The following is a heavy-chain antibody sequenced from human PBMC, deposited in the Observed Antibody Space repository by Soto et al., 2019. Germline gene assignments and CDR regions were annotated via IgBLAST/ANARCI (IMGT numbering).Heavy chain of an antibody. V-gene: IGHV1-69*02. D-gene: IGHD3-22*01. CDR1: GGTFSSYT. CDR3: ARGPDYYDSLDP. Sequence: QVQLVQSGAEVEKPGSSVKVSCKASGGTFSSYTISWVRQAPGQGLEWMGRIIPILGIANYAQKFQGRVTITADKSTSTAYMELSSLRSEDTAVYYCARGPDYYDSLDPWGQGTLVTVSS. J-gene: IGHJ5*02. CDR2: IIPILGIA.